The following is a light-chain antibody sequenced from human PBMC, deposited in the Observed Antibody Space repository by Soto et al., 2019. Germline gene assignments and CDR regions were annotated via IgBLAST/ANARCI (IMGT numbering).Light chain of an antibody. CDR1: SSDVGGYNF. V-gene: IGLV2-14*01. CDR3: SSYTTSATYV. Sequence: QSALTQPASVSGSPGQSISIPCTGTSSDVGGYNFVSWYQQHPGKAPKLMIYDVTNRPSGVSNRFSGSKSGNTASLTISGLQAEDEAEYYCSSYTTSATYVFGTGTKLTVL. CDR2: DVT. J-gene: IGLJ1*01.